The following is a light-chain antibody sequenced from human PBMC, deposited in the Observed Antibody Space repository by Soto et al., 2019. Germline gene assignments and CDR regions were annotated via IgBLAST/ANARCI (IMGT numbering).Light chain of an antibody. CDR2: AVS. Sequence: DIQMTQSPSSLSASVGDRVTITCRASLPITNYVAWYQQKPGKIPNLLIYAVSTLQAGVPSRVSGSGSGTDFTLTISSLQPEDVAAYYCQKYNCAPLNVGGRTTVEIK. CDR1: LPITNY. CDR3: QKYNCAPLN. V-gene: IGKV1-27*01. J-gene: IGKJ4*01.